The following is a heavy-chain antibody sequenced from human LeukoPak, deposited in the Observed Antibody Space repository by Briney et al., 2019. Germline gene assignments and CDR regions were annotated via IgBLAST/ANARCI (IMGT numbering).Heavy chain of an antibody. CDR1: GYTFTGYY. D-gene: IGHD3-16*02. V-gene: IGHV1-2*06. CDR2: INPNSGGT. J-gene: IGHJ5*02. CDR3: ARDSSDYDYVWGSYLPNDP. Sequence: GSSVKVSCKASGYTFTGYYMHWVRQAPGQGLEWMGRINPNSGGTNYAQKFQGRVTMTRDTSISTAYMELSRLRSDDTAVYYCARDSSDYDYVWGSYLPNDPWGQRTLVTVSS.